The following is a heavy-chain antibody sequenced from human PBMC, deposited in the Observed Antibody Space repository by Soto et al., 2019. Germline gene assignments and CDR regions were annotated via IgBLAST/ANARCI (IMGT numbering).Heavy chain of an antibody. CDR1: GGSFSGYY. D-gene: IGHD2-15*01. V-gene: IGHV4-34*01. Sequence: QVQLQQWGAGLLKPSETLSLTCAVYGGSFSGYYWSWIRQPPGKGRAWIGEINHSGSTNYNPCLKSRVTISVDTTKNQFSLKLSSVTAADTAVDYCARGVVVAAQQPFDYWGQGTLVTVSS. J-gene: IGHJ4*02. CDR3: ARGVVVAAQQPFDY. CDR2: INHSGST.